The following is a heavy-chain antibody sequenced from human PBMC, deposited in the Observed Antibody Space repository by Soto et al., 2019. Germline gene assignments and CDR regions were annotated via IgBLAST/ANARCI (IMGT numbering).Heavy chain of an antibody. CDR2: LTWNGDII. D-gene: IGHD3-22*01. J-gene: IGHJ4*02. Sequence: GXSMRLSCLASGFTFDDYAIHWVRQSPGKGLEWVSGLTWNGDIIGYADSVKGRFTISRDNAKNSLYLEMNSLRVEDTALYYCVKDSESSGYLTHLDYWGQGTLVTVSS. V-gene: IGHV3-9*01. CDR1: GFTFDDYA. CDR3: VKDSESSGYLTHLDY.